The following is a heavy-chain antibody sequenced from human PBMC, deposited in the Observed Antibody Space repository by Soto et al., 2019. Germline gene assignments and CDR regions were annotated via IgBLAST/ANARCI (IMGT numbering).Heavy chain of an antibody. V-gene: IGHV3-30*18. J-gene: IGHJ6*02. CDR2: ISHDGTVK. D-gene: IGHD3-22*01. Sequence: GGSLRLSCAASRFTFSNYGMQWVRQAPGKGLEWVAVISHDGTVKYYADSVKGRFTISRDNSKNTLYLQMNSLRAEDTAVYYCANGNYYDSSGYYYAPYYYYGMDVWGQGTTVTV. CDR1: RFTFSNYG. CDR3: ANGNYYDSSGYYYAPYYYYGMDV.